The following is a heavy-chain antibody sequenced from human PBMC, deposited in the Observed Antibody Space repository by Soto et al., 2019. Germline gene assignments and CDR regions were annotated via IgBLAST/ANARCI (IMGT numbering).Heavy chain of an antibody. V-gene: IGHV3-7*03. Sequence: EVQLVESGGGLVQPGGSLRLSCAASGFTFSSYWMSWVRQAPGKGLEWVATIKQEGSEKYYVDSVKGRFTISRDNAKNSLYLQMNSLRAEDTAVYYCARDLVRPRGSYYWFDPWGQGTLVTVSS. CDR1: GFTFSSYW. CDR3: ARDLVRPRGSYYWFDP. D-gene: IGHD1-26*01. CDR2: IKQEGSEK. J-gene: IGHJ5*02.